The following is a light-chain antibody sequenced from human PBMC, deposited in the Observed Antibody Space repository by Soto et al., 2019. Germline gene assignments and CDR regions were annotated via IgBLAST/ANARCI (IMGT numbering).Light chain of an antibody. CDR3: QQYVSSVT. CDR1: QSVDSSF. J-gene: IGKJ1*01. V-gene: IGKV3-20*01. Sequence: EIVLTQSPGSLSLSPGERATLSCRASQSVDSSFFAWYQQKPGQAPRLLTYGASNSATGIPGRFSGSVSGTDFLLTISRLEPEDVAVYYCQQYVSSVTFGQGTKVEIK. CDR2: GAS.